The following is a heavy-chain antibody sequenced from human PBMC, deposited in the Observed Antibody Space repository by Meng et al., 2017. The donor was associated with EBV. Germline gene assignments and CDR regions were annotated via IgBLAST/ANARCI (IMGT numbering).Heavy chain of an antibody. D-gene: IGHD6-13*01. CDR1: GGSISSSSYY. J-gene: IGHJ5*02. CDR2: IYYSGST. V-gene: IGHV4-39*07. Sequence: QLQLQESGPXLVKPXXXLSLTCTXSGGSISSSSYYWGWIRQPPGKGLEWIGSIYYSGSTYYNPSLKSRVTISVDTSKNQFSLKLSSVTAADTAVYYCARRGYSSSRTEFDPWGQGALVTVSS. CDR3: ARRGYSSSRTEFDP.